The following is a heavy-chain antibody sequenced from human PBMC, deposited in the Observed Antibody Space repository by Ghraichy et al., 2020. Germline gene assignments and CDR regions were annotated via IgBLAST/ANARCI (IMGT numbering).Heavy chain of an antibody. V-gene: IGHV3-74*01. CDR1: GFIFSSYW. CDR3: ARVSPFCGGDCFVDY. Sequence: GGSLRLSCAASGFIFSSYWMHWVRQAPGKGLVWVSRINSDGSSTSYADSVKGRFTISRDNAKNTLYLQMNSLRAEDTAVYYCARVSPFCGGDCFVDYWGQGTLVTVSS. D-gene: IGHD2-21*02. CDR2: INSDGSST. J-gene: IGHJ4*02.